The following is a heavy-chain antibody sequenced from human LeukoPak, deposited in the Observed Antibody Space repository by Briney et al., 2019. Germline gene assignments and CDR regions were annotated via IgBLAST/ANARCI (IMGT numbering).Heavy chain of an antibody. D-gene: IGHD5-12*01. CDR2: IYSGGNT. CDR3: VRGDIYNSGQYLDY. Sequence: HSRGSLRLSCAASGFIVSSTYMNWVRQAPEKGLEWVSVIYSGGNTDYANSVKGRFTISRDTDKNTLSLQMNSLKVEDTAVYHCVRGDIYNSGQYLDYWGQGILVTVSS. V-gene: IGHV3-53*01. J-gene: IGHJ4*02. CDR1: GFIVSSTY.